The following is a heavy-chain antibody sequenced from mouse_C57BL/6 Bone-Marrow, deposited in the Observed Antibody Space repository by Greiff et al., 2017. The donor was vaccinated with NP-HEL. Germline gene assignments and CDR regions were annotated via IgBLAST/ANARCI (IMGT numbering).Heavy chain of an antibody. CDR2: IYIGNGYT. J-gene: IGHJ2*01. CDR1: GYTFTSYG. Sequence: EVKLEESGAELVRPGSSVKMSCKTSGYTFTSYGINWVKQRPGQGLEWIGYIYIGNGYTEYNEKFKGKATLTSDTSSSTAYMQLSSLTSEDSAIYFCARYKAWVRGYFDYWGKGTTLTVSS. D-gene: IGHD1-3*01. CDR3: ARYKAWVRGYFDY. V-gene: IGHV1-58*01.